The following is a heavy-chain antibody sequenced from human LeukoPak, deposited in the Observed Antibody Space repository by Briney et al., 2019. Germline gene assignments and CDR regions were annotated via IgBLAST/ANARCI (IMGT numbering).Heavy chain of an antibody. CDR3: ARDLGVDTTMIFFDY. V-gene: IGHV1-18*01. D-gene: IGHD3-22*01. Sequence: GASVKVSCKTSGYMFTGYAISWVRQAPGQGLEWMGWISAYNGNTNYAQKLQGRVTMTTDTSTSTAYMEIRSLRSDDTAVYYCARDLGVDTTMIFFDYRGQGSLVTVSS. CDR1: GYMFTGYA. J-gene: IGHJ4*02. CDR2: ISAYNGNT.